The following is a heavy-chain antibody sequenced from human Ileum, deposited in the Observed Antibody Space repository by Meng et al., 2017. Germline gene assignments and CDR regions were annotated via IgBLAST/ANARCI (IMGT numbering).Heavy chain of an antibody. V-gene: IGHV4-34*01. Sequence: VRVQQVGAGVLKPSEPLSLTSAVYGGSFSGYYWSWIRQPPGKGLEWIGEINHSGSTNCNPSLKSRVTISVDTSKNQFSLKLSSVTAADTAVYYCARVSSMIMVYGGSYFDYWGQGTLVTVSS. CDR3: ARVSSMIMVYGGSYFDY. D-gene: IGHD2-8*01. J-gene: IGHJ4*02. CDR2: INHSGST. CDR1: GGSFSGYY.